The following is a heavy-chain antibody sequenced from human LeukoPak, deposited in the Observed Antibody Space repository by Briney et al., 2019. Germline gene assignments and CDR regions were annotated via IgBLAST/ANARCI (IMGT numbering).Heavy chain of an antibody. CDR1: GVSVSSGSSY. J-gene: IGHJ4*02. D-gene: IGHD3-10*01. CDR2: MYYTGGT. Sequence: SETLSLTCTVSGVSVSSGSSYWSWVRQPPGTGLEWIGYMYYTGGTNYNPSLKSRVTISINTSTNQFSLKLSSVTAADRAVYYCARLRFGDYPYYFDYWGQGTLVTVSS. CDR3: ARLRFGDYPYYFDY. V-gene: IGHV4-61*01.